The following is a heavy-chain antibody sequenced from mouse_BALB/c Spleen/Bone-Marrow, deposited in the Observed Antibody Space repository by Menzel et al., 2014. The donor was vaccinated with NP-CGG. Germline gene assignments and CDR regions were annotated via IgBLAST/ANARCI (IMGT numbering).Heavy chain of an antibody. CDR2: ILPGSGSN. Sequence: QVHVKQSGAELMKPGASVKISCKATGYTFSSYWIEWVKQRPGHGLEWIGEILPGSGSNKYNEKFKGKATFTADTSSNTAYMQLSSLTSGDSAVYYCATARATSYYGMDYWGQGTSVTVSS. D-gene: IGHD3-1*01. CDR3: ATARATSYYGMDY. CDR1: GYTFSSYW. J-gene: IGHJ4*01. V-gene: IGHV1-9*01.